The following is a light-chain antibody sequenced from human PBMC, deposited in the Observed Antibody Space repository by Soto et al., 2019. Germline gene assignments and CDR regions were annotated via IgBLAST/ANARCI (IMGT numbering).Light chain of an antibody. CDR3: NSYTTRRTYV. CDR1: SSDVGAFHF. CDR2: NVS. Sequence: QSVLTQPASVSGSPGQSITISCTGTSSDVGAFHFVTWYQQHPGKAPKLIICNVSERPSGVSTRFSGSKSGNTASLTIAGLQAEDEADYYCNSYTTRRTYVFGSGTKGTVL. V-gene: IGLV2-14*01. J-gene: IGLJ1*01.